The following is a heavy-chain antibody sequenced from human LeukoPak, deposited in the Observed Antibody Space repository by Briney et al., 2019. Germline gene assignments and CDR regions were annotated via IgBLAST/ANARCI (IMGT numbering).Heavy chain of an antibody. V-gene: IGHV4-39*01. J-gene: IGHJ3*02. CDR3: ARSGGHDAFDI. CDR1: GDSISTSNYY. CDR2: IYYRRRN. Sequence: PSETLSLTCTVSGDSISTSNYYWGWIRQPPGKGLEWIGSIYYRRRNDYNPSLRSRVTISVDTSKNQFSLKLSSLTAADTAVYYCARSGGHDAFDIWGQGTMVTVSS. D-gene: IGHD4-23*01.